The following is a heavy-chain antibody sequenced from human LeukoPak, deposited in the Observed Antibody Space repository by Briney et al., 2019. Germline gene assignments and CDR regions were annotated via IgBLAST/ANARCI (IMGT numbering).Heavy chain of an antibody. CDR2: MNPNSGNT. J-gene: IGHJ5*02. Sequence: ASVKVSCKASGGTFSSYAISWVRQAPGQGLEWMGWMNPNSGNTGYAQKFQGRVTMTRNTSISTAYMELSSLRSEDTAVYYCARRNYGDSRRWVDPWGQGTLVTVSS. CDR3: ARRNYGDSRRWVDP. D-gene: IGHD4-17*01. V-gene: IGHV1-8*02. CDR1: GGTFSSYA.